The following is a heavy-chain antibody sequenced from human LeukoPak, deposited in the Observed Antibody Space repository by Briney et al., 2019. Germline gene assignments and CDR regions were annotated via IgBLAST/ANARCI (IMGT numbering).Heavy chain of an antibody. V-gene: IGHV3-21*01. CDR1: GFTFSSYS. CDR2: ISSSSSYI. D-gene: IGHD5-12*01. Sequence: PGGSLRLSCAASGFTFSSYSMNWVRQAPGKGLDGVSSISSSSSYIYYADSVKGRFTISRDNAKNSLYLQMNSLRAEDKAVYYCARLYGGHGLYYYYGMDVWGQGTTVTVSS. J-gene: IGHJ6*02. CDR3: ARLYGGHGLYYYYGMDV.